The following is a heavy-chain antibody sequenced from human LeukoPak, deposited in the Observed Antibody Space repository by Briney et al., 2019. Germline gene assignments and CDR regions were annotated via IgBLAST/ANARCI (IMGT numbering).Heavy chain of an antibody. J-gene: IGHJ4*02. Sequence: SETLSLTCAVYGGSFSGYYWSWIRQPPGKGLVWIGEINHSGSTNYNPSLKSRVTISVDTSKNQFSLKLSSVTAADTAVYYCARGRYPTYYYGSGSRAYFDYWGQGTLVTVSS. D-gene: IGHD3-10*01. CDR3: ARGRYPTYYYGSGSRAYFDY. CDR2: INHSGST. CDR1: GGSFSGYY. V-gene: IGHV4-34*01.